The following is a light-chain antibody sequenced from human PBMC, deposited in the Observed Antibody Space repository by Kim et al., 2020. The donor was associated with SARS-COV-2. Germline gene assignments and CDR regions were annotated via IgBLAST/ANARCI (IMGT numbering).Light chain of an antibody. CDR1: QGISTN. J-gene: IGKJ2*01. CDR2: GAS. V-gene: IGKV3-15*01. Sequence: SVSPGERATLSFRASQGISTNLAWYQHKPGQAPRLLIYGASKRATGIPARFGGSGSGTEFTLTISSLQSDDFAVYYCQQYVSWPRTFGQGTKLEI. CDR3: QQYVSWPRT.